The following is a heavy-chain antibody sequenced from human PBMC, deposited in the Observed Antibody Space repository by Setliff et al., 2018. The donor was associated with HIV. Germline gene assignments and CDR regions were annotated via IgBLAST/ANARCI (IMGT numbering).Heavy chain of an antibody. CDR2: INHTGNT. V-gene: IGHV4-34*01. J-gene: IGHJ4*01. CDR1: GGSFSGYH. CDR3: ARGKGGLVVPAEFDY. Sequence: KTSETLSLTCAVYGGSFSGYHWNWIRQFPGKGLEWIGEINHTGNTQYNPSLKSRVTMSEETSKNQLSLKLKSVTAADTAIYFCARGKGGLVVPAEFDYWGPGTLVTVSS. D-gene: IGHD2-15*01.